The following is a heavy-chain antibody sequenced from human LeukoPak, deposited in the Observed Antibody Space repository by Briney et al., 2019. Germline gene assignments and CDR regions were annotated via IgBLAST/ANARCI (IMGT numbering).Heavy chain of an antibody. J-gene: IGHJ4*02. D-gene: IGHD3-22*01. CDR3: AKRGHYDTTSSYAPFDS. CDR1: GFTFSSSY. CDR2: IYTVGNT. Sequence: PGGSLRLSCAASGFTFSSSYMSWVRQPPGKGLEWVSVIYTVGNTDYADSVKGRFTISRDNSENTLYLQMNSLRAEDTAVYYCAKRGHYDTTSSYAPFDSWGQGTLVTVSS. V-gene: IGHV3-66*01.